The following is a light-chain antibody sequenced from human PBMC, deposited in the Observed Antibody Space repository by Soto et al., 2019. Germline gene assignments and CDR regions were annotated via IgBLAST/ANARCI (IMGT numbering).Light chain of an antibody. CDR3: QQSYSTPRT. Sequence: DIQMPQSPSSLSASVGDRVTITCRARQNINNYLTWYQQRPGKAPKLLIYAASSLQSGVPSRFSGSGSGTDFSLTISSLQPEGFATYYCQQSYSTPRTFGQGTKVEIK. V-gene: IGKV1-39*01. CDR1: QNINNY. CDR2: AAS. J-gene: IGKJ1*01.